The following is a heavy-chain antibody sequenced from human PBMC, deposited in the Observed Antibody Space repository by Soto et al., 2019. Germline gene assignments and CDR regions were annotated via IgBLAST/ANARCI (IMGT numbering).Heavy chain of an antibody. D-gene: IGHD3-3*01. CDR2: ISSSSSTI. CDR1: GFTFSSYS. Sequence: EVQLVESGGGLVQPGGSLRLSCAASGFTFSSYSMNWVRQAPGKGLEWVSYISSSSSTIYYAVSVKGRFTISRDNAKNSLDLQMNSLRAEDTAVYYCARGTIFGVVLFYFDYWGQGTLVTVSS. J-gene: IGHJ4*02. V-gene: IGHV3-48*01. CDR3: ARGTIFGVVLFYFDY.